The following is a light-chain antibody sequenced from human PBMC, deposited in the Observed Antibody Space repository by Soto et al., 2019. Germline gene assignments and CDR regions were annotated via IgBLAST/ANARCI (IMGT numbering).Light chain of an antibody. Sequence: VLTQPASVSGSPGQTITISCTGTSSDVGAYNYVSWYQQYPGKAPKLMIYEVTNRPSGGSNRFSGSKSGNTASLTISGLQTDDEADYYCSSYTTAATYVFGSGTKLTVL. V-gene: IGLV2-14*01. J-gene: IGLJ1*01. CDR2: EVT. CDR3: SSYTTAATYV. CDR1: SSDVGAYNY.